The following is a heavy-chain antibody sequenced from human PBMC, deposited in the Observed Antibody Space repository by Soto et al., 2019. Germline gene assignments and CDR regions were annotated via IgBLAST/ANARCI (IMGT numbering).Heavy chain of an antibody. Sequence: GGSLRLSCAASGFPFSSYAMSWVRQAPGKGLEWVSAISGSGGSTYYADSVKGRFTISRDNSKNTLYLQMNSLRAEDTAVYYCAKLIAAAAAPPLYGMDVWGQGTTVTVSS. J-gene: IGHJ6*02. D-gene: IGHD6-13*01. V-gene: IGHV3-23*01. CDR1: GFPFSSYA. CDR2: ISGSGGST. CDR3: AKLIAAAAAPPLYGMDV.